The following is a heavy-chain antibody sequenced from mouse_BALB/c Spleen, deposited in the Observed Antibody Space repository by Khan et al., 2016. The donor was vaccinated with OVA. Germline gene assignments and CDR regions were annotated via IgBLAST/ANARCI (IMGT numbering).Heavy chain of an antibody. CDR2: INTYTGEP. CDR1: GYTFTNNG. Sequence: QIQLVQSGPELKKPGETVKISCKASGYTFTNNGMNWVKQNPGKGLKWMGWINTYTGEPTYVDDFKGRFAFSLETSATTAYLQINNLKTEDTATYFCSRVGSAGTMDYWGQGTSVTVSS. J-gene: IGHJ4*01. V-gene: IGHV9-3-1*01. CDR3: SRVGSAGTMDY.